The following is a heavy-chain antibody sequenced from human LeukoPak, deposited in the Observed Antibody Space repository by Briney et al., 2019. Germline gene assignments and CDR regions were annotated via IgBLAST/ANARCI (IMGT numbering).Heavy chain of an antibody. CDR2: MSPNSGNT. CDR3: AHSAPLALYFDY. D-gene: IGHD5-18*01. V-gene: IGHV1-8*01. CDR1: GYTFTSYD. Sequence: GASVKVSCKASGYTFTSYDINWVRQATGQGLEWMGWMSPNSGNTGYAQKFQGRVTMTRSTSMSTAYMELSSLRSEDTAVYYCAHSAPLALYFDYWGQGTLVTVSS. J-gene: IGHJ4*02.